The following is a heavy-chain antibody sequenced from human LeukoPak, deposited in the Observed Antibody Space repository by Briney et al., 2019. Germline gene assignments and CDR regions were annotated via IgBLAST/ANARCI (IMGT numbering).Heavy chain of an antibody. D-gene: IGHD2-21*02. CDR2: ISGSGENT. Sequence: GGSLRLSCAASGFTFNTYAMNWVRQAPGKGLEWVSSISGSGENTYYADSVKGRFTISRDNSKNTLYLQMNSLRAEDTAVYYCARVAYCGGDCYSYQWGQGTLVTVSS. CDR1: GFTFNTYA. V-gene: IGHV3-23*01. CDR3: ARVAYCGGDCYSYQ. J-gene: IGHJ4*02.